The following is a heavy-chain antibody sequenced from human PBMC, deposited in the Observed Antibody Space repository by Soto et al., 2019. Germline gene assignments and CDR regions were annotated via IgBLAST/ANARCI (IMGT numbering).Heavy chain of an antibody. Sequence: XSVKVSFNASGYTFTSYGISLVRHAPGQGLEWMGWISAYNGNTNYAQKLQGRVTMTTDTSTSTAYMELRSLRSDDSAVYYCACSRGFYYYGMDVWGQGTTVTVS. CDR2: ISAYNGNT. J-gene: IGHJ6*02. CDR3: ACSRGFYYYGMDV. D-gene: IGHD6-13*01. CDR1: GYTFTSYG. V-gene: IGHV1-18*01.